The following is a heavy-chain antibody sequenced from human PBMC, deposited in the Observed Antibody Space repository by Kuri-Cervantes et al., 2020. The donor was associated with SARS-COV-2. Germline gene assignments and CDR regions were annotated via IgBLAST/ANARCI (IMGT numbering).Heavy chain of an antibody. J-gene: IGHJ6*03. Sequence: GSLRLSCAVYGGSFSGYYWSWVRQPPGKGLEWIGEINHSGSTNYNPSLKSRVTTSVDTSKNQFSLKLSSVTAADTAVYYCARDRYSSSLFYYYYMDVWGKGTTVTVSS. CDR1: GGSFSGYY. D-gene: IGHD6-6*01. CDR2: INHSGST. V-gene: IGHV4-34*01. CDR3: ARDRYSSSLFYYYYMDV.